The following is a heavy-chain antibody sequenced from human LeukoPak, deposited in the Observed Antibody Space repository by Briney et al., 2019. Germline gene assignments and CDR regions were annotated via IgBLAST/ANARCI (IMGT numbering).Heavy chain of an antibody. CDR2: IKSKTDGGTA. Sequence: GGSLRLSCAASGFTFSNAWMSWVRQAPGKGLEWVGRIKSKTDGGTADHAAPVKGRFTISRDDSKNTLYLQMNSLKTEDTAMYYCTSYGDKTFGGYWGQGTLVTVSS. V-gene: IGHV3-15*01. D-gene: IGHD3-16*01. J-gene: IGHJ4*02. CDR3: TSYGDKTFGGY. CDR1: GFTFSNAW.